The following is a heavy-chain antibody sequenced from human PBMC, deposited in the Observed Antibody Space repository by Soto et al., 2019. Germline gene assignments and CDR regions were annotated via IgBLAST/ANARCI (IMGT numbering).Heavy chain of an antibody. Sequence: LRLSCAASGFIINNYAMYWVRQAPGKGLQCVSAVSNSGKTYYADSVKGRFSVSRDTSNSMLHLQMNGLRAEDTAVYYCAKRRDASNSKYSDFDSWGQGTLVTVSS. CDR3: AKRRDASNSKYSDFDS. D-gene: IGHD3-22*01. CDR1: GFIINNYA. V-gene: IGHV3-23*01. CDR2: VSNSGKT. J-gene: IGHJ4*02.